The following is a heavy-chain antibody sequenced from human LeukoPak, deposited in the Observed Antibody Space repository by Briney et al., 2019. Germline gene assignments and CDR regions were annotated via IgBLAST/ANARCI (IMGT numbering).Heavy chain of an antibody. CDR2: ISSSGSTI. D-gene: IGHD4-23*01. Sequence: GGSLRLSCATSGFTFSNYWMSWVRQAPGKGLEWDSYISSSGSTIYYADSVKGRFTISRDNAKNSLYLQMNSLRAEDTAVYYCASVGDYGGNSPSFDYWGQGTLVTVSS. CDR3: ASVGDYGGNSPSFDY. V-gene: IGHV3-11*01. J-gene: IGHJ4*02. CDR1: GFTFSNYW.